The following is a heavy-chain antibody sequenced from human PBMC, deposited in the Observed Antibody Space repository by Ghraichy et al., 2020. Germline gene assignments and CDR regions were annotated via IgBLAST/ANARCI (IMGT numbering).Heavy chain of an antibody. J-gene: IGHJ4*02. CDR1: GYTFTSYY. CDR3: ARGGLYSSGWHLSSGY. V-gene: IGHV1-46*01. D-gene: IGHD6-19*01. CDR2: INPSAGTT. Sequence: ASVKVSCKASGYTFTSYYMHWVRQAPGQGLEWMGIINPSAGTTSYAQKFQGRVTMTRDTSTSTVYMELSGLTSEDTAVYYCARGGLYSSGWHLSSGYWGQGTLVTVSS.